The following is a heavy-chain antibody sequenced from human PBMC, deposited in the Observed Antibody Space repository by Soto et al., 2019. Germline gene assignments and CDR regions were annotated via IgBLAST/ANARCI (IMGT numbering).Heavy chain of an antibody. CDR1: GVSISSSSDY. CDR3: ARPRNYNYYHMDV. CDR2: IYYSGST. Sequence: QLQLQESGPGLVKPSETLSLTCTVSGVSISSSSDYWGWIRQPPGKGLEWIGSIYYSGSTYYNPSLKSRVTISVDTSKNQFSLKLSSVTAADTAVYYCARPRNYNYYHMDVWGKGTTVTVSS. J-gene: IGHJ6*03. V-gene: IGHV4-39*01.